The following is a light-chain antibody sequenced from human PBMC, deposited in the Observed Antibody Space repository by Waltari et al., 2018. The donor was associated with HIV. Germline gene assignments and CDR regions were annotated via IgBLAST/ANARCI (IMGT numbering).Light chain of an antibody. CDR3: CSYAGSSTYV. V-gene: IGLV2-23*02. Sequence: QSALTQPASVSGSPGQSITIPCTGTSSDVCGYNYVSWYQQHPGKAPKLMIYDVSKRPSGVSNRFSGSKSGNTASLTISGLQAEDEADYYCCSYAGSSTYVFGTGTKVTVL. CDR1: SSDVCGYNY. J-gene: IGLJ1*01. CDR2: DVS.